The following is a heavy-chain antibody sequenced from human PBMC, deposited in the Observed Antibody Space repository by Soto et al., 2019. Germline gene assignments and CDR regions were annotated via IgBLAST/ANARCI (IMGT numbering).Heavy chain of an antibody. V-gene: IGHV3-23*01. D-gene: IGHD2-2*02. CDR3: AKTDTVVVPAAIKGAFDI. CDR1: GFTFSSYA. J-gene: IGHJ3*02. CDR2: ISGSGGST. Sequence: PGGSLRLSCAASGFTFSSYAMSWVRQAPGRGLEWVSAISGSGGSTYYADSVKGRFTISRDNSKNTLYLQMNSLRAEDTAVYYCAKTDTVVVPAAIKGAFDIWGQGTMVTVSS.